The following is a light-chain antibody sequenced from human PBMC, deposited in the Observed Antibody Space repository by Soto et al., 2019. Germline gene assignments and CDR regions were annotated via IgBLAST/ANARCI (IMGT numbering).Light chain of an antibody. CDR2: EVS. J-gene: IGLJ1*01. CDR1: SSDVGGYNY. V-gene: IGLV2-14*01. CDR3: CSYAGYYLYF. Sequence: QSVLAQPASVSGSPGQSITISCTGTSSDVGGYNYVSWYQQHPGKAPKLMIYEVSNRPSGVSNRFSGSKSGNTASLTISGLQAEDEADYYCCSYAGYYLYFFGTGTKV.